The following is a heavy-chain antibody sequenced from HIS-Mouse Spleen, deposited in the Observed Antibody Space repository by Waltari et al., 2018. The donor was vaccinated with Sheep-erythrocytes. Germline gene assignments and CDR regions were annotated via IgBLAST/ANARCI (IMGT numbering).Heavy chain of an antibody. CDR1: GGSIRSSY. Sequence: QVQLQESGPGLVKPSETLSLTCTVPGGSIRSSYWSWIRQPPGKGLEWIGYIYYSGSTNYNPSLKSRVTISVDTSKNQFSLKLSSVTAADTAVYYCARDPAPHYFDYWGQGTLVTVSS. V-gene: IGHV4-59*01. J-gene: IGHJ4*02. CDR2: IYYSGST. CDR3: ARDPAPHYFDY.